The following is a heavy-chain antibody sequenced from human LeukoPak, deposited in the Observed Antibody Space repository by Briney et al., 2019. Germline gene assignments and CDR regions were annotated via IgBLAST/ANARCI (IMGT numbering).Heavy chain of an antibody. J-gene: IGHJ4*02. V-gene: IGHV1-24*01. Sequence: ASVKVSCKISGHTLTELSMHWVRQAPGKGLEWMGGFDPEDGETIYAQKFQGRVTMTEDTSTDTAYMELSSLRSEDTAVYYCATIHPSIAALDYWGQGTLVTVSS. CDR3: ATIHPSIAALDY. D-gene: IGHD6-6*01. CDR2: FDPEDGET. CDR1: GHTLTELS.